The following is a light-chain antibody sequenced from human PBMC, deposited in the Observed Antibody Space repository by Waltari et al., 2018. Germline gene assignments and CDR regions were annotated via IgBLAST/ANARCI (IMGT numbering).Light chain of an antibody. CDR3: QQYYSTRT. CDR1: QSVLYSSNNKNY. V-gene: IGKV4-1*01. J-gene: IGKJ1*01. CDR2: WAS. Sequence: DIVMTQSPDSLAVSLGERATINCKSSQSVLYSSNNKNYLAWYQQKPGQPPKLLIYWASTRESGVPDRFSGSGSGTDFTLTISSLQAEDVAVYYCQQYYSTRTFDQGP.